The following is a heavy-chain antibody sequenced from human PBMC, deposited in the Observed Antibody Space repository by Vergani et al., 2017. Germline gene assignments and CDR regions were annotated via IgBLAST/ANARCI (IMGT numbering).Heavy chain of an antibody. CDR1: GGSFSGYY. CDR3: ARGRSGRRHDY. V-gene: IGHV4-34*01. J-gene: IGHJ4*02. Sequence: QVQLQQWGAGLLKPSETLSLTCAVYGGSFSGYYWSWIRQPPGKGLEWIGEINHSGSTNYNPSLKSRVTIAVDTSKNQCTLKLSSVTAADTAVYYCARGRSGRRHDYWGQGTLVTVSS. D-gene: IGHD2-15*01. CDR2: INHSGST.